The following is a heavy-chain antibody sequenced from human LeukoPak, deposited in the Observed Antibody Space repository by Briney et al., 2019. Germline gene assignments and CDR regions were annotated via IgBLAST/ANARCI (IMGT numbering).Heavy chain of an antibody. J-gene: IGHJ4*02. V-gene: IGHV3-48*02. CDR2: ISSSSSTI. CDR3: ARGRGKFVGATVFDY. D-gene: IGHD1-26*01. Sequence: GGSLRLSCAASGFTFSSYSMNWVRQAPGKGLERVSYISSSSSTIYYADSVKGRFTISRDNAKNSLYLQMNSLRDEDTAVYYCARGRGKFVGATVFDYWGQGTLVTVSS. CDR1: GFTFSSYS.